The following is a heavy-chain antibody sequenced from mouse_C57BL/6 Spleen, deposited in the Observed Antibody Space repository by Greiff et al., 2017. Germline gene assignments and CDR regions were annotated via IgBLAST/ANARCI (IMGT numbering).Heavy chain of an antibody. CDR2: IWRGGST. J-gene: IGHJ4*01. CDR1: GFSLTSYG. D-gene: IGHD1-1*01. V-gene: IGHV2-5*01. Sequence: QVQLKESGPGLVQPSQSLSITCTVSGFSLTSYGVHWVRQSPGKGLEWLGVIWRGGSTDYNAAFMSRLSITKDNSKSQVFFKMNSLQADDTAIYYCAKRSGDYYGKGAMDYWGQGTSVTVSS. CDR3: AKRSGDYYGKGAMDY.